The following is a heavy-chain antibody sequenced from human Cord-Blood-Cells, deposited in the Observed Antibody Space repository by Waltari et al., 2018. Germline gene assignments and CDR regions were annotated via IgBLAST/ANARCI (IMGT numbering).Heavy chain of an antibody. D-gene: IGHD6-6*01. J-gene: IGHJ3*02. CDR2: IYHSGST. Sequence: QVQLQESGPGLVKPSETLSLTCAVSGYSISSGYYWGWIRQPPGKGLEWIGSIYHSGSTYYHPSLKSRVTISVDTSKNQFSLKLSSVTAADTAVYYCARDSIAARPVGAFDIWGQGTMVTVSS. CDR3: ARDSIAARPVGAFDI. CDR1: GYSISSGYY. V-gene: IGHV4-38-2*02.